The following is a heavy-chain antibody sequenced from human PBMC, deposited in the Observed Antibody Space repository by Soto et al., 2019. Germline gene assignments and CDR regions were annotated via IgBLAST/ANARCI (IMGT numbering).Heavy chain of an antibody. D-gene: IGHD5-12*01. CDR3: ARSSPYGGVDY. V-gene: IGHV4-34*01. CDR2: INHSGST. CDR1: GGSCRGYY. J-gene: IGHJ4*02. Sequence: QVQLQQWGAGLLKPSETLSLTCAVYGGSCRGYYWSWIRQPPRKGLEWIGEINHSGSTNYNPSLKSRVTISVDTSKNQFSLKLSSVTAADTAVYYCARSSPYGGVDYWGQGTLVTVSS.